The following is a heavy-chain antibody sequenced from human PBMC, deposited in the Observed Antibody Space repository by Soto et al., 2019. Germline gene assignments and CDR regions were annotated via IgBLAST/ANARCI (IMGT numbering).Heavy chain of an antibody. Sequence: GGSLRLSCAASGFTFSSYSMNWVRQAPGKGLEWVSSISSSSSYIYYADSVKGRFTISRDNAKNSLYLQMNSLRAEDTAVYYCARYERSYGSGSYYHYYYYYYMDVWGKGTTVTVSS. CDR1: GFTFSSYS. J-gene: IGHJ6*03. D-gene: IGHD3-10*01. CDR3: ARYERSYGSGSYYHYYYYYYMDV. CDR2: ISSSSSYI. V-gene: IGHV3-21*01.